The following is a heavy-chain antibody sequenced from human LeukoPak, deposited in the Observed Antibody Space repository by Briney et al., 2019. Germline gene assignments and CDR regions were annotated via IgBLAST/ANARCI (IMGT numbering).Heavy chain of an antibody. V-gene: IGHV3-74*01. CDR2: IASDGSST. J-gene: IGHJ1*01. Sequence: GGSLRLSCAASGFTFSSYWMNWVRQAPGKGLVWVSRIASDGSSTTYADSVKGRFSISRDNSKSVLYLQLDYLRPEDTAVYYCSTDGTPKFEHWGQGTLVTVSS. CDR3: STDGTPKFEH. D-gene: IGHD3-16*01. CDR1: GFTFSSYW.